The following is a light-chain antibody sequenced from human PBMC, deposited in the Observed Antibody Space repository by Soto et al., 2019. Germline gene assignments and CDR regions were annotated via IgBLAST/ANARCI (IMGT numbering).Light chain of an antibody. J-gene: IGKJ1*01. CDR2: DAS. Sequence: EIVMTQSPATLSVSPGERATLSCRASQSVSSIYLAWYQQKPGQAPRLLIYDASNRATGIPARFSGSGSGTDFTLTISSLEPEDFAVYYCQQRSNWLWTFGQGTKVDI. V-gene: IGKV3D-20*02. CDR3: QQRSNWLWT. CDR1: QSVSSIY.